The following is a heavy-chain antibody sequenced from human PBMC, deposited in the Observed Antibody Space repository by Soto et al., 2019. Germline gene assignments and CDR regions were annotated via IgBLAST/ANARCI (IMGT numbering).Heavy chain of an antibody. Sequence: SETLSLTCNVSGGSIRSYYWSWTRQPAGKALEWIGRIYTSGTTNYNPSLKSRATMLIDTSKNQFSLILSSVTAADTAVYYCAREGASGFGMDVWGQGTTVTVSS. CDR1: GGSIRSYY. J-gene: IGHJ6*02. V-gene: IGHV4-4*07. D-gene: IGHD1-26*01. CDR3: AREGASGFGMDV. CDR2: IYTSGTT.